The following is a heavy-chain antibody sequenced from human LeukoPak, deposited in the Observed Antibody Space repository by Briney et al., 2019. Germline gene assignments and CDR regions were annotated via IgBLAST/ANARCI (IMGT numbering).Heavy chain of an antibody. CDR2: ISGSGGST. CDR3: AKDWDRSGQYYFDY. Sequence: GGSLRLSCAASGFTFSSYAMSWVRQTPGKGLEWVSAISGSGGSTYYADSVKGRFTISRDNSKNTLFLQMNSLRVEDTAPYYCAKDWDRSGQYYFDYWGQGTLVTVSS. J-gene: IGHJ4*02. CDR1: GFTFSSYA. V-gene: IGHV3-23*01. D-gene: IGHD3-22*01.